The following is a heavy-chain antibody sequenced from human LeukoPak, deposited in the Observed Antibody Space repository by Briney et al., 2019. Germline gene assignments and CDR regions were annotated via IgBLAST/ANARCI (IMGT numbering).Heavy chain of an antibody. J-gene: IGHJ4*02. CDR2: IKSKTDGGTT. CDR1: GFTFSNAW. V-gene: IGHV3-15*01. CDR3: TTDGAFSITMIVSTSQNY. Sequence: GGSLGLSCAASGFTFSNAWMSWVRQAPGKGLEWVGRIKSKTDGGTTDYAAPVKGRFTISRDDSKNTLYLQMNSLKTEDTAVYYCTTDGAFSITMIVSTSQNYWGQGTLVTVSS. D-gene: IGHD3-22*01.